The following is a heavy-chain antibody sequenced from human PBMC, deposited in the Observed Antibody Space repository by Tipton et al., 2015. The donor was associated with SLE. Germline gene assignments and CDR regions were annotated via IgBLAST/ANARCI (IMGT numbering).Heavy chain of an antibody. J-gene: IGHJ6*02. CDR3: VRQGGTMGPYHRIDF. D-gene: IGHD4/OR15-4a*01. CDR1: GGSISSGSYY. V-gene: IGHV4-61*09. CDR2: IYTSGST. Sequence: TLSLTCTVSGGSISSGSYYWSWIRQPAGKGLKWIGHIYTSGSTNYNPSLKSRVTISVDTSKNQFSLKLSSVTAADTAVYYCVRQGGTMGPYHRIDFWGQGTTVTVSS.